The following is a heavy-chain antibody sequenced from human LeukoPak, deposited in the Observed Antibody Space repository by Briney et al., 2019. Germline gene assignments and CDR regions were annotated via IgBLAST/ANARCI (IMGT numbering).Heavy chain of an antibody. Sequence: PGGSLRLSCAASGFTVSSNYMSWVRQAPGKGLEWVSVIYSGGSTYYADSVKGRFTISRDNSKNTLYLQMNSLRAEDTAVYYCARKPYGDFGFDYWGQGTLVTVSS. CDR1: GFTVSSNY. D-gene: IGHD4-17*01. J-gene: IGHJ4*02. V-gene: IGHV3-66*01. CDR3: ARKPYGDFGFDY. CDR2: IYSGGST.